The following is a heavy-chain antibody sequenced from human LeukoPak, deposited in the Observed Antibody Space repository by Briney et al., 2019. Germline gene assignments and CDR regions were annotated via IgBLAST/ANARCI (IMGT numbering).Heavy chain of an antibody. Sequence: ASVKVSCKASGYTFTSYGIIWVRQAPGQGLEWMGWISAYDGNTNYAQKLQGRVTMTTDTSTSTAYMELRSLRSDDTAVYYCARTRRYYDFWSGYYPKPKYYFDYWGQGTLVTVSS. D-gene: IGHD3-3*01. J-gene: IGHJ4*02. CDR1: GYTFTSYG. CDR3: ARTRRYYDFWSGYYPKPKYYFDY. V-gene: IGHV1-18*01. CDR2: ISAYDGNT.